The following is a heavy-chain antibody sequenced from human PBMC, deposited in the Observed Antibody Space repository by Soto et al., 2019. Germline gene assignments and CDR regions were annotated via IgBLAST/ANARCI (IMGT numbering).Heavy chain of an antibody. CDR3: AKGIRRDGYNPYNWFDP. CDR2: ISGSGGST. J-gene: IGHJ5*02. D-gene: IGHD5-12*01. CDR1: GFTFSSDA. Sequence: GSLRLSCAASGFTFSSDAMSWVRQARGKGLEWVSAISGSGGSTYYADSVKGRFTISRDNSKNTLYLQMNSLRAEDTAVYYCAKGIRRDGYNPYNWFDPWGQGTLVTVFS. V-gene: IGHV3-23*01.